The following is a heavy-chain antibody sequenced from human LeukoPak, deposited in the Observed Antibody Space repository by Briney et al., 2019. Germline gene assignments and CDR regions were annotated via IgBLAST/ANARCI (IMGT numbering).Heavy chain of an antibody. CDR2: ISGSGGST. D-gene: IGHD3-22*01. Sequence: PGGSLRLSCAASGFTFSSYAMSWVRQAPGKGLEWVSAISGSGGSTYYADSVKGRFTISRDNSKNTLYLQMNSLRAEDTAVYYCAKDRLGYYYDSSGYPLDYWGQGTLVTVSS. CDR1: GFTFSSYA. CDR3: AKDRLGYYYDSSGYPLDY. J-gene: IGHJ4*02. V-gene: IGHV3-23*01.